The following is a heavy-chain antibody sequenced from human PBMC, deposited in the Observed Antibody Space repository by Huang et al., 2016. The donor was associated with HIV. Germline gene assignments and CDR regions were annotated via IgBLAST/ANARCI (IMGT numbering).Heavy chain of an antibody. CDR1: GGSLSAHY. CDR2: LNPRGIP. V-gene: IGHV4-34*02. CDR3: ARPRMTATSSDSTWSFFDS. D-gene: IGHD2-21*02. Sequence: QVQLQQWGAGLLKPSGALSLKCAVYGGSLSAHYWTWIRLSPGKRLAWIGELNPRGIPPYNPALRSRVTMSVDMSKYQFSLNLTSLTAADTAVYYCARPRMTATSSDSTWSFFDSWGQGTLVIVSS. J-gene: IGHJ4*02.